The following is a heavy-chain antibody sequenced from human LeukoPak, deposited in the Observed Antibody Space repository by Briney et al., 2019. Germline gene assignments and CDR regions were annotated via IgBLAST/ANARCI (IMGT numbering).Heavy chain of an antibody. V-gene: IGHV5-51*01. J-gene: IGHJ4*02. CDR2: IYPGDSNT. CDR3: ARQPLVRDCGGDCEFDY. CDR1: GYSFSNYW. D-gene: IGHD2-21*02. Sequence: GESLKISCKGSGYSFSNYWIGWVRQMPGKGLEWMGIIYPGDSNTRYSPSFQGQVTVSADKSISTAYLQWTSLKASDTAIYYCARQPLVRDCGGDCEFDYWGQGTRVSVSS.